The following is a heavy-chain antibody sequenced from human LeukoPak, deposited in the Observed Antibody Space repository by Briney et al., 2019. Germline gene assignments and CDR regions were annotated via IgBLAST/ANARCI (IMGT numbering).Heavy chain of an antibody. CDR3: ARSDWFDP. CDR2: ISYDGTNK. J-gene: IGHJ5*02. V-gene: IGHV3-30-3*01. Sequence: GGSLRLSCAASGFTFTNYALHWVRQAPGKGLEWVAVISYDGTNKYYADSVKGRFTISRDNSKNTLSLQMNSLRAEDTAVYYCARSDWFDPWGQGTLVTVS. CDR1: GFTFTNYA.